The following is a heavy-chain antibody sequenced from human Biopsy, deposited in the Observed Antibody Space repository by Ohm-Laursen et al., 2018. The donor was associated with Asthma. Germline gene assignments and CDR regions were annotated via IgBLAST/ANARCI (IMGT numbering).Heavy chain of an antibody. V-gene: IGHV3-9*01. CDR1: GFSFDDCA. J-gene: IGHJ4*01. D-gene: IGHD3-22*01. CDR2: ISWNSGNI. CDR3: AKSADYYDSTDYLDF. Sequence: SLRLSWSASGFSFDDCAMHWVRQAPGKGLEWVSSISWNSGNIDYAVSVKGRCTISRDNAKNSLYLQMQSLRPEDTAFYYCAKSADYYDSTDYLDFWGRGTLVTVSS.